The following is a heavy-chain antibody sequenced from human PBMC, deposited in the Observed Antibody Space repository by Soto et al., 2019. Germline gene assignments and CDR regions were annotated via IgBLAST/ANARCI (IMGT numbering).Heavy chain of an antibody. D-gene: IGHD3-9*01. CDR2: ISSSGSTT. CDR3: ARDLFLLRYFDTGAFDI. J-gene: IGHJ3*02. Sequence: GGSLRLSCAASGFTFSDYYMSWIRQAPGKGLEWVSYISSSGSTTYYADSVKGRFTISRDNAKNSLYLQMNSLRAEDTAVYYCARDLFLLRYFDTGAFDIWGQGTMVTVSS. V-gene: IGHV3-11*01. CDR1: GFTFSDYY.